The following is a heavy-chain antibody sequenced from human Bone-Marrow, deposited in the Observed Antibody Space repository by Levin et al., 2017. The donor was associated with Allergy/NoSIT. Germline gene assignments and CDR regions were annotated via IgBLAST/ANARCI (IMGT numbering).Heavy chain of an antibody. CDR2: ISYDGNNK. D-gene: IGHD3/OR15-3a*01. J-gene: IGHJ3*02. CDR1: GFTFSRYA. V-gene: IGHV3-30-3*01. Sequence: SCAASGFTFSRYAMHWVRQAPGKGLEWVAVISYDGNNKYDADSVKGRLTVSRDNSKNTLYLQMNSLRAEDTALYYCAKVRRGLDAFDIWGQGTMVTVSS. CDR3: AKVRRGLDAFDI.